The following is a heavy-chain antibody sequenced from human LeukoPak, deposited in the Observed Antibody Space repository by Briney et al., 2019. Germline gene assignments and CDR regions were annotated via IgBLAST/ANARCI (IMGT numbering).Heavy chain of an antibody. J-gene: IGHJ5*02. Sequence: ASVKVSCRASGYTFISHGISWVRQAPGQGLEWMGWINPYNGNTDYAQNLQGRVTMTTDTSTSTAYMELRSLRSDDTAVYYCARPSHVRSLDFDPWGQGTLVTVSS. CDR3: ARPSHVRSLDFDP. CDR1: GYTFISHG. V-gene: IGHV1-18*04. CDR2: INPYNGNT. D-gene: IGHD3-10*01.